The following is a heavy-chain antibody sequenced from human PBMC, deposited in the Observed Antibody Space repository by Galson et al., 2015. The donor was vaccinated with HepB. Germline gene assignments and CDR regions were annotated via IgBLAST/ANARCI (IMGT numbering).Heavy chain of an antibody. CDR1: GGSISSYY. Sequence: SETLSLTCTVSGGSISSYYWSWIRQPPGKGLEWIGYIYYSGSTNYNPSLKSRVTISVDTSKNQFSLKLSSVTAADTAVYYCARSCKGGSCYVRWFDPWGQGTLVTVSS. J-gene: IGHJ5*02. CDR3: ARSCKGGSCYVRWFDP. D-gene: IGHD2-15*01. V-gene: IGHV4-59*08. CDR2: IYYSGST.